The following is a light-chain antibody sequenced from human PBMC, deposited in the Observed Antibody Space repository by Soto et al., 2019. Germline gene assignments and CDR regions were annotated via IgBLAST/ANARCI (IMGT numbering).Light chain of an antibody. Sequence: QSLLTKPPSSTGSPGQSVTISCTGTKNDVGVYDFVSWYQHHPGKAPRLIIYEVVQRPSGVPDRFSGSKSGNTASLTVSGLQAADEADYSCKSYAGSNTYVFGSGT. J-gene: IGLJ1*01. CDR3: KSYAGSNTYV. V-gene: IGLV2-8*01. CDR2: EVV. CDR1: KNDVGVYDF.